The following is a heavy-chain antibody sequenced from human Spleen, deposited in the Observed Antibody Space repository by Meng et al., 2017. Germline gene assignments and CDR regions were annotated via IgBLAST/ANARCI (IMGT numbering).Heavy chain of an antibody. Sequence: GGSLRLSCAASGFAFDDFAMHWVRQVPGKGLEWVSGISWNSGTIGYADSVKGRFTISRDNAKNSLYLQMNSLRPEDTALHYCAKGDGDYGDGGGSYWYFDLWGRGTLVTVSS. D-gene: IGHD4-17*01. CDR2: ISWNSGTI. J-gene: IGHJ2*01. CDR3: AKGDGDYGDGGGSYWYFDL. V-gene: IGHV3-9*01. CDR1: GFAFDDFA.